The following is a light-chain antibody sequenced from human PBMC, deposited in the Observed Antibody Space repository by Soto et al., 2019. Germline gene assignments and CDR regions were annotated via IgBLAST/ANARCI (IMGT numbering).Light chain of an antibody. CDR2: RNN. CDR3: AAGDDSRSGLV. Sequence: QLVLTQPPSASGTPGQRVTISCSGSSSNIGSNYVYWYQQLPGTAPKLLIYRNNQRPSGVPDRFSGSKSGTSASLAISGLRAEDDSDCYCAAGDDSRSGLVFGGGTKLTVL. CDR1: SSNIGSNY. V-gene: IGLV1-47*01. J-gene: IGLJ2*01.